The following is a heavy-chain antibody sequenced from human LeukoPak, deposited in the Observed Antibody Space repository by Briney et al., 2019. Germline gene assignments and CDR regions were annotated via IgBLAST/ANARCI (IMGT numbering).Heavy chain of an antibody. D-gene: IGHD2-21*02. CDR1: GFTFSSYA. CDR3: AKEKCGGDCYFPYYYGMDV. Sequence: GGSLRLSCAASGFTFSSYAMSWVRQAPGKGLEWVSAISGSGGSTYYADSVKGRFTISGDNFKNTLYLQMNSLRAEDTAVYYCAKEKCGGDCYFPYYYGMDVWGQGTTVTVSS. J-gene: IGHJ6*02. V-gene: IGHV3-23*01. CDR2: ISGSGGST.